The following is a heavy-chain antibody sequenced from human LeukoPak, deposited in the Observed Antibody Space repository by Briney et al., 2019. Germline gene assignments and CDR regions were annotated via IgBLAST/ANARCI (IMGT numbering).Heavy chain of an antibody. Sequence: ASAKVSCKASGYTFTSYYMHWVRQAPGQGLEWMGIINPSGGSTSYAQKFQGRITMTRDTSTSTVYMELSSLRSEDTAVYYCARDPYSSGWFDYWGQGTLVTVSS. CDR2: INPSGGST. CDR1: GYTFTSYY. J-gene: IGHJ4*02. D-gene: IGHD6-19*01. V-gene: IGHV1-46*01. CDR3: ARDPYSSGWFDY.